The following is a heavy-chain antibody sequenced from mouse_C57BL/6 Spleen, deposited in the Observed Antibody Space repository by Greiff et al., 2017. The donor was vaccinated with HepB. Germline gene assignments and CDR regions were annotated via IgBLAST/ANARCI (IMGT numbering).Heavy chain of an antibody. CDR1: GYAFSSSW. V-gene: IGHV1-82*01. CDR2: IYPGDGDT. J-gene: IGHJ2*01. Sequence: QVQLQQSGPELVKPGASVKISCKASGYAFSSSWMNWVKQRPGKGLEWIGRIYPGDGDTNYNGKFKGKATLTADKSSSTAYMQLSSLTSEDSAVYFCARQFITTANFDYWGQGTTLTVSS. CDR3: ARQFITTANFDY. D-gene: IGHD1-1*01.